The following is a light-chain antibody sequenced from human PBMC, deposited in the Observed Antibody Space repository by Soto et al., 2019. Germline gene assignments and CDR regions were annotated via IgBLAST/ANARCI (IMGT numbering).Light chain of an antibody. V-gene: IGKV1-27*01. J-gene: IGKJ1*01. Sequence: DVHITQSPSSQYESVGDRVTITCRASQGISNYLAWYQQKPGKVPKLLIYAASTLQSGVPSRFSGSGSGTDFTLTISSXQPEDGATYNCQKYNSAPRTLRQGTKV. CDR1: QGISNY. CDR2: AAS. CDR3: QKYNSAPRT.